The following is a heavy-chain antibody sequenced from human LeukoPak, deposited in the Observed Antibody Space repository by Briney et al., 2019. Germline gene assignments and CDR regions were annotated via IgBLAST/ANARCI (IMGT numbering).Heavy chain of an antibody. CDR1: GYTFTSYD. V-gene: IGHV1-8*01. CDR2: MNPNSGNT. J-gene: IGHJ4*02. Sequence: ASVKVSCKASGYTFTSYDINWVRQATGQGLEWMGWMNPNSGNTGYAQKFQGRVTMTRNTSISTAYMELSSLRSEDTAVYYCASTSGYSSSWYERDDYWGQGTLVTVSS. CDR3: ASTSGYSSSWYERDDY. D-gene: IGHD6-13*01.